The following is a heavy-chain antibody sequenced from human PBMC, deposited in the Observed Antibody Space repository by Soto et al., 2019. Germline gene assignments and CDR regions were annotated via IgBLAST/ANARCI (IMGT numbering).Heavy chain of an antibody. CDR1: GFNVSTYS. Sequence: GGSLRLSCSASGFNVSTYSMGCVSLAPGKGLEWVSTIFSGGVTTKYADSVTGRFSISRDNSKNILYLQLNSLGVDDTAVYYRARDRQPDGIWIFDYWGRGIMVPV. CDR2: IFSGGVTT. V-gene: IGHV3-23*01. CDR3: ARDRQPDGIWIFDY. D-gene: IGHD1-1*01. J-gene: IGHJ4*02.